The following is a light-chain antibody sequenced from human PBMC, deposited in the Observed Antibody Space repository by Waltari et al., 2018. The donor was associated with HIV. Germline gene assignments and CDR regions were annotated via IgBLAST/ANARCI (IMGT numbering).Light chain of an antibody. Sequence: QSELTQPPSVSGAPGQRVSISCTGSSSNIGAGYDVHWYQQLPGTAPKLLIYGNSHRPSGVPDRFSGSKFGTSASLAITGLQVEDEAAYYCQSYDSSHWVFGGGTKLTVL. V-gene: IGLV1-40*01. CDR1: SSNIGAGYD. CDR3: QSYDSSHWV. CDR2: GNS. J-gene: IGLJ3*02.